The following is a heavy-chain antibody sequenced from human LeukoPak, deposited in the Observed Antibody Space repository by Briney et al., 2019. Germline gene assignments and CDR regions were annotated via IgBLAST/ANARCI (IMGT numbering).Heavy chain of an antibody. CDR2: INHSGST. Sequence: NPSETLSLTCAVYGGSFSGYYWSWIRQPPGKGLEWIGEINHSGSTNYNPSLKSRVTIPVDTSKNQFSLKLSSVTAADTAVYYCARMQQWLDPDPHWFDPWGQGTLVTVSS. D-gene: IGHD6-19*01. V-gene: IGHV4-34*01. J-gene: IGHJ5*02. CDR3: ARMQQWLDPDPHWFDP. CDR1: GGSFSGYY.